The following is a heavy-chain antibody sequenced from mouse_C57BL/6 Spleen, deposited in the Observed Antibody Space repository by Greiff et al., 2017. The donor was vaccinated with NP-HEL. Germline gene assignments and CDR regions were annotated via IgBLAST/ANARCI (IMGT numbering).Heavy chain of an antibody. Sequence: VQLQQPGAELVKPGASVKLSCKASGYTFTSYWMQWVKQRPGQGLEWIGEIDPSDSYTNYNQKFKGKATLTVDTSSSTAYMQLSSLTSEDSAVYYCARLGNTVVARYWGQGTTLTVSS. J-gene: IGHJ2*01. CDR3: ARLGNTVVARY. CDR2: IDPSDSYT. V-gene: IGHV1-50*01. CDR1: GYTFTSYW. D-gene: IGHD1-1*01.